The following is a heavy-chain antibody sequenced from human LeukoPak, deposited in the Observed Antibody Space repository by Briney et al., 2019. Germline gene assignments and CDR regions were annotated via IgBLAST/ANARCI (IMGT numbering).Heavy chain of an antibody. Sequence: PGRSLRLSCAASGFTFSSYAMHWVRQAPGKGLEWVAVITYDGSNKYYADSVKGRFTISRDNSKNTLYLQMNSLRTEDTAVYYCASEEGDAFDIWGQGTMVTVSS. V-gene: IGHV3-30*01. CDR3: ASEEGDAFDI. CDR1: GFTFSSYA. CDR2: ITYDGSNK. J-gene: IGHJ3*02.